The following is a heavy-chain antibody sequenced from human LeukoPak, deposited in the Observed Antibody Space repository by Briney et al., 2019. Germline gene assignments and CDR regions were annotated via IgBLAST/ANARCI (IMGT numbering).Heavy chain of an antibody. CDR2: IYDSGNT. J-gene: IGHJ5*02. D-gene: IGHD2/OR15-2a*01. Sequence: SETLSLTCTVSGVSMSSSPYYWGWIRQPPGKGLEWIGTIYDSGNTNYNPSLRSRLTISVDTSRNQFSLKLSSVTAADTVVYYCARHDCDSSRCSVNWFDPWGQGTLVTVSS. V-gene: IGHV4-39*01. CDR1: GVSMSSSPYY. CDR3: ARHDCDSSRCSVNWFDP.